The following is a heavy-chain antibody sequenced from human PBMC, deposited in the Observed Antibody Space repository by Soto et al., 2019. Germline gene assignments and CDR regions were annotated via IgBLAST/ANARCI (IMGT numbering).Heavy chain of an antibody. J-gene: IGHJ4*02. CDR1: GFTFSDYY. Sequence: SCAASGFTFSDYYMSWIRQAPGKGLEWVSYITSDGSPIYYADSVRGRFTISRDSAKNSVSLQMNSLRAEDTAMYYCAGGEMSTISFDYWGQGTLVTVSS. V-gene: IGHV3-11*01. D-gene: IGHD1-1*01. CDR2: ITSDGSPI. CDR3: AGGEMSTISFDY.